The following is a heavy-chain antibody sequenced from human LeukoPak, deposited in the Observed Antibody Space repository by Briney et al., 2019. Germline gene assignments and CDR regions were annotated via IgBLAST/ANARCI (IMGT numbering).Heavy chain of an antibody. D-gene: IGHD2-2*01. CDR3: AKHAWGGKYCSSTSCYHSDAFDI. CDR2: INHSGST. V-gene: IGHV4-34*01. CDR1: GGSFSDYY. Sequence: SETLSLTCAVYGGSFSDYYWSWIRQPPGKGLEWIGEINHSGSTNYNPSLKSRVTISVDTSKNQFSLKLSSVTAADTAVYYCAKHAWGGKYCSSTSCYHSDAFDIWGQGTMVTVSS. J-gene: IGHJ3*02.